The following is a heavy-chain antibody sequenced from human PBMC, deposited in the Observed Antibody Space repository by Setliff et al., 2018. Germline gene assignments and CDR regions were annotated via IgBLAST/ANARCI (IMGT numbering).Heavy chain of an antibody. CDR1: GFTFSPYG. D-gene: IGHD2-2*01. CDR3: AKSWVVPAAITFSGFDP. CDR2: IWYDGSHE. Sequence: GSLRLSCAASGFTFSPYGMHWVRQAPGKGLEWVAVIWYDGSHEFYADSVKGRFTISRDNSKNTLYLQMNSLRAGDTAVYYCAKSWVVPAAITFSGFDPWGQGTLVTVSS. V-gene: IGHV3-33*06. J-gene: IGHJ5*02.